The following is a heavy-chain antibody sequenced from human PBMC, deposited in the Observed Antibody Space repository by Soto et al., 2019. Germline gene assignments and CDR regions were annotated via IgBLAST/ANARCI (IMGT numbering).Heavy chain of an antibody. J-gene: IGHJ4*02. CDR1: GGSISSYY. V-gene: IGHV4-59*01. CDR2: IYYSGST. Sequence: ASETLSLTCTVSGGSISSYYWSWIRQPPGKGLEWIGYIYYSGSTNYNPSLKSRVTISVDTSKNQFSLKLSSVTAADTAVYYCARLLYDSSGYSDYWGQGTLGTVS. CDR3: ARLLYDSSGYSDY. D-gene: IGHD3-22*01.